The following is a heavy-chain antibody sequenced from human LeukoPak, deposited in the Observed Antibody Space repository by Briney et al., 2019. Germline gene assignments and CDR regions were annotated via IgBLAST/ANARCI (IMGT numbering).Heavy chain of an antibody. CDR2: FDPEDGET. CDR1: GYTLTELS. J-gene: IGHJ1*01. CDR3: ATADILTGYLHRTAHRYFQH. D-gene: IGHD3-9*01. Sequence: ASVKVSCKVSGYTLTELSMHWVRQAPGKGLEWMGGFDPEDGETIYAQKFQGRVTMTEDTSTDTAYMELSSLRSEDTAVYYCATADILTGYLHRTAHRYFQHWGQGTLVTVSS. V-gene: IGHV1-24*01.